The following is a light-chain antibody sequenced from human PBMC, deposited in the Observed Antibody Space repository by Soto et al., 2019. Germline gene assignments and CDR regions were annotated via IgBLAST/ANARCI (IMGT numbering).Light chain of an antibody. Sequence: EIVLTQSPGTLPLSPGERATLSCRASQSVSSSYLAWYQQKPGQAPRLLIYGASSRATDIPDRFSGSGSGTDFTLTISRLEPEDFAVYYCQQYGISPRSTFGQGTKLEIK. V-gene: IGKV3-20*01. CDR3: QQYGISPRST. CDR1: QSVSSSY. J-gene: IGKJ2*01. CDR2: GAS.